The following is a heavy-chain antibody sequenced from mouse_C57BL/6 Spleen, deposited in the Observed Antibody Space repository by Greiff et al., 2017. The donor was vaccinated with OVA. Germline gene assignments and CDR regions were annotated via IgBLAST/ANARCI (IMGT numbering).Heavy chain of an antibody. CDR1: GFTFSSYG. CDR3: ARQLTGSYFDY. Sequence: EVQVVESGGDLVKPGGSLKLSCAASGFTFSSYGMSWVRQTPDKRLEWVATISSGGSYTYYPDSVKGRFTISRDNAKNTLYLQMSSLKSEDTAMYYCARQLTGSYFDYWGQGTTLTVSS. J-gene: IGHJ2*01. D-gene: IGHD4-1*01. V-gene: IGHV5-6*01. CDR2: ISSGGSYT.